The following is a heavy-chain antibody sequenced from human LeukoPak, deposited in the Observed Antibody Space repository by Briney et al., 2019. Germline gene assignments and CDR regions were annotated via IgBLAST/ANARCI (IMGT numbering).Heavy chain of an antibody. D-gene: IGHD1-26*01. V-gene: IGHV3-33*01. CDR3: ARAPVYSGSYYYYGMDV. CDR2: IWYDGSNK. Sequence: PGGSLRLSCAASGFTFSSYGMHWVRQAPGKGLEWVAVIWYDGSNKYYADSVKGRFSISRDNSKNTPYLQMNSLRAEDTAVYYCARAPVYSGSYYYYGMDVWGQGTTVTVSS. CDR1: GFTFSSYG. J-gene: IGHJ6*02.